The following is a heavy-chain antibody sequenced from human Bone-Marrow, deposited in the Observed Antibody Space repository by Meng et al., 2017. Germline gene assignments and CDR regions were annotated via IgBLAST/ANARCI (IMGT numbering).Heavy chain of an antibody. D-gene: IGHD6-13*01. J-gene: IGHJ5*02. Sequence: QVQLQESGPGLVKPSGTLSLTFAVSGGSISSSNWWRWVRQPPGKGREWIGAIYHSGSTNYNPSLKSRVTISVDKSKNQFSLKLSSVTAADTAVYYCARVSLQATIAAAGVVWFDPWGQGTLVTVSS. CDR3: ARVSLQATIAAAGVVWFDP. V-gene: IGHV4-4*02. CDR2: IYHSGST. CDR1: GGSISSSNW.